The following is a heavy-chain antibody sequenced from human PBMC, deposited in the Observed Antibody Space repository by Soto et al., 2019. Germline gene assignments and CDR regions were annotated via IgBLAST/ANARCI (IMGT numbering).Heavy chain of an antibody. Sequence: PGGSLRLSCAASGFTFSNAWMNWVRQAPGKGLEWVGRIKSKTDGGTTDYAAPVKGRFTISRDDSKNTLYLQMNSLKTEDTAVYYCTTRNYYDSSGYFAFDIWGQGTMVTVSS. D-gene: IGHD3-22*01. CDR1: GFTFSNAW. CDR2: IKSKTDGGTT. J-gene: IGHJ3*02. CDR3: TTRNYYDSSGYFAFDI. V-gene: IGHV3-15*07.